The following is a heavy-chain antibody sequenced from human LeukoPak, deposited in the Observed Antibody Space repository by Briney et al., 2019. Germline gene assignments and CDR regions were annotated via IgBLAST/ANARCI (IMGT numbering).Heavy chain of an antibody. CDR2: INHSGST. CDR3: ARVDSSSWYWFDP. Sequence: SETLSLTCAVYGGSFSGYYWSWIRQPPGKGLEWIGEINHSGSTNYNPSLKSRVTISVDTSKNRFSLKLSSVTAADTAVYYCARVDSSSWYWFDPWGQGTLVTVSS. J-gene: IGHJ5*02. D-gene: IGHD6-13*01. V-gene: IGHV4-34*01. CDR1: GGSFSGYY.